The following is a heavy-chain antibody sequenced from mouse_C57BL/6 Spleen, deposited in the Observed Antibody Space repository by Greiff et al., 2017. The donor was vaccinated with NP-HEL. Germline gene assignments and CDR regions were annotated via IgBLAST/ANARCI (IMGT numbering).Heavy chain of an antibody. V-gene: IGHV1-72*01. J-gene: IGHJ1*03. CDR2: IDPNSGGT. CDR3: ARGEITTVVGGWYFDV. D-gene: IGHD1-1*01. Sequence: QVHVKQPGAELVKPGASVKLSCKASGYTFTSYWMHWVKQRPGRGLEWIGRIDPNSGGTKYNEKFKSKATLTVDKPSSTAYMQLSSLTSEDSAVYYCARGEITTVVGGWYFDVWGTGTTVTVSS. CDR1: GYTFTSYW.